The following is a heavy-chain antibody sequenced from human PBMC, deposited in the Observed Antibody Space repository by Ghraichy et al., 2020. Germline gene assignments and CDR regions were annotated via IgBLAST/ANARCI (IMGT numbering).Heavy chain of an antibody. CDR2: IFYSGST. J-gene: IGHJ6*03. Sequence: SETLSLTCTVSGGSISSYYWSWIRQPPGKGLEWIGYIFYSGSTKYNPSLKSRVTISVDTSKNQFSLKVTSVTAADTAVYYCARTYYYYYYMDVWGKGTTVTFSS. CDR1: GGSISSYY. CDR3: ARTYYYYYYMDV. V-gene: IGHV4-59*01.